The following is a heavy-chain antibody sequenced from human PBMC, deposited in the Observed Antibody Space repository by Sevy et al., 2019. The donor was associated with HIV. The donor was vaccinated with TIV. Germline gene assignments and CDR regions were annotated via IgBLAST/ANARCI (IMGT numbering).Heavy chain of an antibody. J-gene: IGHJ4*02. CDR2: INPNNGDT. Sequence: ASVKVSCQSSGYSFTSYYIHWLRQAPGQGLEWVGRINPNNGDTDYALRFQDGVTMTRDTSIRTVFIELNGLRSDDSAPVFWAGGLISWVTARGELDFWGQGTLVTVSS. CDR3: AGGLISWVTARGELDF. V-gene: IGHV1-2*06. D-gene: IGHD2-21*02. CDR1: GYSFTSYY.